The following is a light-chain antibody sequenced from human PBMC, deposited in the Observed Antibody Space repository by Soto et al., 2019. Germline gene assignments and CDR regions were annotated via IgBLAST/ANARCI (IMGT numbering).Light chain of an antibody. CDR1: QGISTY. CDR2: SAS. Sequence: DIQMTQSPSSLSASVGDRVTITCRASQGISTYLAWYQQKPGKVPKVLIYSASTLQSGVPSRFRGSGSGTDFTLTISSPPPEDAATYYCQKADSAPETFCQGTTVEIK. CDR3: QKADSAPET. V-gene: IGKV1-27*01. J-gene: IGKJ1*01.